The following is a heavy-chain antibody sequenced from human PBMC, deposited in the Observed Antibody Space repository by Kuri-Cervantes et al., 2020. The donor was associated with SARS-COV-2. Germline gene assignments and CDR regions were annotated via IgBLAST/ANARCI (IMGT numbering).Heavy chain of an antibody. CDR2: LHISETT. D-gene: IGHD6-19*01. CDR3: ARDSVVAAGRLDV. Sequence: GSLRLSCTVSGVSISSYYWSWIRQPAGKGLEWIGRLHISETTYYNPSLKSRVTMSLDTSKNQFSLKLTSVTAADTAVYYCARDSVVAAGRLDVWGQGTTVTVSS. J-gene: IGHJ6*02. CDR1: GVSISSYY. V-gene: IGHV4-4*07.